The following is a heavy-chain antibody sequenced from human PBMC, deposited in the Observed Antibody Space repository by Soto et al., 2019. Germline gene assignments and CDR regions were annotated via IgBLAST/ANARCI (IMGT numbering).Heavy chain of an antibody. D-gene: IGHD2-15*01. Sequence: GASVKVSCKASGYTFTSYDINWVRQATGQGLEWMGWMNPNSGNTGYAQKFQGRVTMTRNTSISTAYMELSSLRSEDTAVYYSARGRRGYCSGGSCYSDYWGQGXLVTVSS. CDR1: GYTFTSYD. CDR2: MNPNSGNT. CDR3: ARGRRGYCSGGSCYSDY. J-gene: IGHJ4*02. V-gene: IGHV1-8*01.